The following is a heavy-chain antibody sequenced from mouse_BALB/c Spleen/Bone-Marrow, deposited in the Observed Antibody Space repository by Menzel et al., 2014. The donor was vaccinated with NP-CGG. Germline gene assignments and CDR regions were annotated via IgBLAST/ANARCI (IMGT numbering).Heavy chain of an antibody. V-gene: IGHV5-6-5*01. Sequence: EVQLVESGGGLVKPGGSLKLSCAASGFTFSSYAMSWVRQTPEKRLEWVASISSGGSTYYPDSVKGRFTISRDNARNILDLQMSSLRSEDTAMYYCASPLYYGLHYYAMDYWGQGTSVTVSS. J-gene: IGHJ4*01. CDR3: ASPLYYGLHYYAMDY. D-gene: IGHD1-2*01. CDR1: GFTFSSYA. CDR2: ISSGGST.